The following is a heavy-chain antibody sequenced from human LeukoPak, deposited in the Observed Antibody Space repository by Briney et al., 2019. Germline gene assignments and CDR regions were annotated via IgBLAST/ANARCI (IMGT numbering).Heavy chain of an antibody. CDR1: GYTFTSYD. CDR2: MNPNSGNT. V-gene: IGHV1-8*01. J-gene: IGHJ5*02. CDR3: ARHTIYDSSGLYNWFDP. D-gene: IGHD3-22*01. Sequence: ASVKVSCKASGYTFTSYDINWVRQATGQGLEWMTWMNPNSGNTGYAQKFQGRVTMTRNTSISTAYMELSSLRSEDTAVYYCARHTIYDSSGLYNWFDPWGQGTLVTVSS.